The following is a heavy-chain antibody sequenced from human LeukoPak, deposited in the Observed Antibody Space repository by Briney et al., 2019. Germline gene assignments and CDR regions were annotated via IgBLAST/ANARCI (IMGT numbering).Heavy chain of an antibody. CDR3: ARLYYGGITYYYYMDV. V-gene: IGHV4-38-2*01. Sequence: SETLSLTCAVSGHSISSGYYRDWIRQPPGKGLEWIGSIYHSGSTYYNPSLKRRVTISVDTSKNQFSLKLSSVTAADTAVYYCARLYYGGITYYYYMDVWGKGTTVTVSS. CDR2: IYHSGST. D-gene: IGHD4-23*01. CDR1: GHSISSGYY. J-gene: IGHJ6*03.